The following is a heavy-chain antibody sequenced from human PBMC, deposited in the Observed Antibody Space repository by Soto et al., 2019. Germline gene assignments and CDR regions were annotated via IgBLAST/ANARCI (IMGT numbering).Heavy chain of an antibody. D-gene: IGHD3-9*01. Sequence: GGSLSLSCAASGFPFSSYAMSWVRQAPGKGLEWVSAISGSGGSTYYADSVKGRFTISRDNSKNTLYLQMNSLRAEDTAVYYCAPSVLRYFDWLRPLVDVWGKGTTVTVSS. CDR3: APSVLRYFDWLRPLVDV. J-gene: IGHJ6*04. CDR1: GFPFSSYA. V-gene: IGHV3-23*01. CDR2: ISGSGGST.